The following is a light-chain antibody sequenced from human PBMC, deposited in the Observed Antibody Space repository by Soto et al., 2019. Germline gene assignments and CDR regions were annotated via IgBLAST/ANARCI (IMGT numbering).Light chain of an antibody. CDR1: SRDVGGFNF. V-gene: IGLV2-14*03. CDR3: SSYTISGGATYV. J-gene: IGLJ1*01. CDR2: DVG. Sequence: QSALTQPASVSGSPGQSITISCTGTSRDVGGFNFVSWYQHHPGKAPRLMIYDVGNRPSGVSNRFSGSKSGNTASLTISGLQAEDESDYYCSSYTISGGATYVCGTGTKLTVL.